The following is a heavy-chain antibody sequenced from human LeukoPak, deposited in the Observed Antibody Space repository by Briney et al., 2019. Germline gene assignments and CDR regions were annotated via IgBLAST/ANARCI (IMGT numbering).Heavy chain of an antibody. CDR2: IYHSGTT. CDR3: ARCGNWAYNWFDP. CDR1: GYSITSGYY. J-gene: IGHJ5*02. Sequence: SETLSLTCDVSGYSITSGYYWGWIRQPPGKGLEWIGSIYHSGTTYYNPSLKSRVTVSVDTSKNQFSLNLSSVIAADTAVYYCARCGNWAYNWFDPWGQGTLVTVSS. V-gene: IGHV4-38-2*01. D-gene: IGHD7-27*01.